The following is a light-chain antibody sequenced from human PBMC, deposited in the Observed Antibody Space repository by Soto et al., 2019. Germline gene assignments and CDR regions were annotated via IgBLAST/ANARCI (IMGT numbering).Light chain of an antibody. CDR1: QSLVYSDGNTY. Sequence: DVVMTQSPLSLPVTLGQPASISCRSSQSLVYSDGNTYLNWFHQRPGQSPRRLIYKVSNRDSGVPDRFSGSGSGTHFTLKISRVEAEDVGVYYCMQCTYWPRLTFGGGTKVEIK. V-gene: IGKV2-30*01. CDR3: MQCTYWPRLT. J-gene: IGKJ4*01. CDR2: KVS.